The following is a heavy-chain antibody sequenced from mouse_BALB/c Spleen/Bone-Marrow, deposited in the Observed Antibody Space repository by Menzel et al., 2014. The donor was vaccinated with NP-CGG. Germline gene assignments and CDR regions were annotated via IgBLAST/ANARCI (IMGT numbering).Heavy chain of an antibody. CDR3: ARGDYDYAMDY. CDR1: GFSLPRFG. D-gene: IGHD2-4*01. Sequence: VHLVESGPGLVALSQSLSITCTVSGFSLPRFGVHWVRQPPGKGLEWLGIIWAGGTTNYNSALMSRLSISKDNSKSQVFLKMNSLQTDDTAMYYCARGDYDYAMDYWGQGTSVTVSS. V-gene: IGHV2-9*02. J-gene: IGHJ4*01. CDR2: IWAGGTT.